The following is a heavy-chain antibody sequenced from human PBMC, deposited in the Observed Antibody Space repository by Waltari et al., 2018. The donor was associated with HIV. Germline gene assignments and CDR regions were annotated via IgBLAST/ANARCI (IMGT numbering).Heavy chain of an antibody. V-gene: IGHV1-24*01. CDR1: GYSLTELS. CDR3: ATVVQQQLVPFY. J-gene: IGHJ4*02. D-gene: IGHD1-1*01. Sequence: QVQLVQSGAEVKRPGASVKVPCKVSGYSLTELSMHWVRQTPGKGLEWMGGFDPEDAEKIYAQKFQGRVSMTEDTSTDTAYMELSSLRSEDTAVYYCATVVQQQLVPFYWGQGTLVTVSS. CDR2: FDPEDAEK.